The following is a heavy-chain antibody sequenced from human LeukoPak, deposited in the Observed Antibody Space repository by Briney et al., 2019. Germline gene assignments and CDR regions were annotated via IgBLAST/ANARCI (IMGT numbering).Heavy chain of an antibody. CDR2: IYYSGST. CDR1: GGSISSGGYY. Sequence: SQTLSLTCTVSGGSISSGGYYWSWIRQHPGKGLEWIGYIYYSGSTYYNPSLKIRVTISVDTSKTQFSLKLSSVTAADTAVYYCARGMVRGVIQSWSQGTLVTVSS. CDR3: ARGMVRGVIQS. J-gene: IGHJ5*02. D-gene: IGHD3-10*01. V-gene: IGHV4-31*03.